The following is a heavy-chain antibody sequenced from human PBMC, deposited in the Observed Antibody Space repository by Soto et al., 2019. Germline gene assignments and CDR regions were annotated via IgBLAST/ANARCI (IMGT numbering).Heavy chain of an antibody. CDR2: INHSGST. V-gene: IGHV4-34*01. D-gene: IGHD5-12*01. CDR3: ARKRYRAGLGY. Sequence: PSETLSLTCAVYGGSFSGYYWSWIRQPPGKGLEWIGEINHSGSTNYNPSLKSRVTISVDTSRNQFSLKLSSVTAADTAVYYCARKRYRAGLGYWGQGTLVTVSS. J-gene: IGHJ4*02. CDR1: GGSFSGYY.